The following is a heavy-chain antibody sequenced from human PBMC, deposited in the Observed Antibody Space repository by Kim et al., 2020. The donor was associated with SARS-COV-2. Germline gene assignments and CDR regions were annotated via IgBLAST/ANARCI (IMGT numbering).Heavy chain of an antibody. J-gene: IGHJ6*02. Sequence: YPGSVKGRFTISRENAKNSLYLQMNSLRAGDTAVYYCARALRRIYYGMDVWGQGTTVTVSS. V-gene: IGHV3-13*01. CDR3: ARALRRIYYGMDV. D-gene: IGHD1-20*01.